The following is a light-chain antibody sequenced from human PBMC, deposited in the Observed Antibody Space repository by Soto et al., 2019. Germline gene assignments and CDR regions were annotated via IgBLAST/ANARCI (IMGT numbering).Light chain of an antibody. V-gene: IGKV1-39*01. J-gene: IGKJ1*01. CDR3: QQSFYIPPA. CDR2: AAS. Sequence: DIQMTQSPSSLSASVGDRVTITCRASQSISSYLNWYQHKPGKAPKLLIYAASTLHSGAPSRFSGSGSGTDFTLTISTLQPEDFAIYYCQQSFYIPPAFGQGTKVEIK. CDR1: QSISSY.